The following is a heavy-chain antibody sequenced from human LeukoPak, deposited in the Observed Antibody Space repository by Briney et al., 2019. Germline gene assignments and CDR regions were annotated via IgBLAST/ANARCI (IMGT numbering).Heavy chain of an antibody. V-gene: IGHV1-8*03. Sequence: ASVKVSCKASGYTFTSYDINWVRQATGQGLEWMGWMNPNSGNTGYAQKFQGRVTITRNTSISTAYMELSSLRSEDTAVYYCARGRYYDFWSGYYTAYYYMDVWGKGTRVTVS. CDR2: MNPNSGNT. J-gene: IGHJ6*03. CDR1: GYTFTSYD. D-gene: IGHD3-3*01. CDR3: ARGRYYDFWSGYYTAYYYMDV.